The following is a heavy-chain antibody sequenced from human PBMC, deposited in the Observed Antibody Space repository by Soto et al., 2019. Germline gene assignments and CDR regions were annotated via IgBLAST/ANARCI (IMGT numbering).Heavy chain of an antibody. D-gene: IGHD6-19*01. CDR1: GGSISTYY. CDR2: IYYSGST. CDR3: ARLHNSSDWTDLDF. V-gene: IGHV4-59*01. Sequence: SETLSLTCTVSGGSISTYYWNWIRQPPGKGLEWIGYIYYSGSTNYNPSLKSRVTISVDTSKNQFSLKLSSVTAADTAVYFCARLHNSSDWTDLDFWGQGTRVTVSS. J-gene: IGHJ4*02.